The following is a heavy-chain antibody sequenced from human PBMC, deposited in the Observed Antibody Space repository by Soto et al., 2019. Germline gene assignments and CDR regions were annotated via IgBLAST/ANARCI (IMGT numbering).Heavy chain of an antibody. J-gene: IGHJ6*02. CDR2: IYSGGST. Sequence: PGGSLRLSCAASGFTVSSNYMSWVRQAPGKGLEWVSVIYSGGSTYYADSVKGRFTISRDNSKNTLYLQMNSLRAEDTAVYYCARDAWDYDFLDTYGMDVWGQGTTVNVSS. D-gene: IGHD3-3*01. V-gene: IGHV3-66*01. CDR1: GFTVSSNY. CDR3: ARDAWDYDFLDTYGMDV.